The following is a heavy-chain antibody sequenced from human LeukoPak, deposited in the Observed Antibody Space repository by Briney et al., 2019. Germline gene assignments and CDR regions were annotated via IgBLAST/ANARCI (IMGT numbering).Heavy chain of an antibody. CDR3: ARAPYCSSTSCYLNWFDP. CDR1: DGSINSYY. D-gene: IGHD2-2*01. J-gene: IGHJ5*02. V-gene: IGHV4-59*01. Sequence: SETLSLTCSVSDGSINSYYWNWIRRPPGKGLEWIGYIYYNGNTNYNPSLKSRVTISVDTSKNQFSLKLSSVTAADTAVYYCARAPYCSSTSCYLNWFDPWGQGTLVTVSS. CDR2: IYYNGNT.